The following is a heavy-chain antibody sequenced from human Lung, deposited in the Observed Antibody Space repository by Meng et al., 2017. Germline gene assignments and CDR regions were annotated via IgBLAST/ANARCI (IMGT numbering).Heavy chain of an antibody. CDR3: ARGLGEAVVPRTMFDY. J-gene: IGHJ4*02. D-gene: IGHD2-2*01. V-gene: IGHV4-4*02. Sequence: QGLRQEVGPGLVKPSGTLSLACGVSGGSISSSNWWSWVRQPPGKGLEWIGEIYHSGGTKYNPSLKSRVTISVDKSKNQFSLKLSSVTAADTAVYYCARGLGEAVVPRTMFDYWGQGTLVTVSS. CDR2: IYHSGGT. CDR1: GGSISSSNW.